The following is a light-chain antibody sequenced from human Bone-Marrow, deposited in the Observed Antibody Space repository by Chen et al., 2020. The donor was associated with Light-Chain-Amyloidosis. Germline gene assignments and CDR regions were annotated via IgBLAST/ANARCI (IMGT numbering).Light chain of an antibody. CDR1: QSVRNY. Sequence: EIVLTQSPATLSLSPGVRATLSCRASQSVRNYLAWYQQKPGQAPRLLIYDASTRATGITARFSGSGSGTDFTLTINSLEPEEFAVYYCQQRSSWPITFGPGTRVDIK. CDR2: DAS. CDR3: QQRSSWPIT. V-gene: IGKV3-11*01. J-gene: IGKJ3*01.